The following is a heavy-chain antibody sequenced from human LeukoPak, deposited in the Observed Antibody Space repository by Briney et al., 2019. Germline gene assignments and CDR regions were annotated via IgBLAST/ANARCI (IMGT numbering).Heavy chain of an antibody. D-gene: IGHD3-22*01. V-gene: IGHV4-34*01. J-gene: IGHJ4*02. Sequence: SETLSLTCAVYGGSFSGYYWSWIRQPPGEGLEWIGEINHSGSTNYNPSLKSRVTISVDTSKNQFSLKLSSVTAADTAVYYCASAHTYYYDSSGYRPGAYFDYWGQGTPVTVSS. CDR1: GGSFSGYY. CDR3: ASAHTYYYDSSGYRPGAYFDY. CDR2: INHSGST.